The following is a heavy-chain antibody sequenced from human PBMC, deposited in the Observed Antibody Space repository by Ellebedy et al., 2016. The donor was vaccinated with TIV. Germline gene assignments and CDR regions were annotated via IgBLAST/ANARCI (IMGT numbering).Heavy chain of an antibody. CDR1: GFTFSSYA. J-gene: IGHJ5*02. CDR2: ISYDGSNK. CDR3: ARDEGGILWFGDKVDP. Sequence: GGSLRLSXAASGFTFSSYAMHWVRQAPGKGLEWVAVISYDGSNKYYADSVKGRFTISRDNSKNTLYLQMNSLRAEDTAVYYCARDEGGILWFGDKVDPWGQGTLVTVSS. D-gene: IGHD3-10*01. V-gene: IGHV3-30-3*01.